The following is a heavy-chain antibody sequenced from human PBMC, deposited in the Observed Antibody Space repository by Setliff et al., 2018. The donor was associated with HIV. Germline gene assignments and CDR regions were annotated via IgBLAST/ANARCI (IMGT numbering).Heavy chain of an antibody. CDR1: GGSISSSSYF. J-gene: IGHJ5*02. D-gene: IGHD3-22*01. CDR2: IYYSGST. CDR3: ARHPGPSSGFRWFDP. V-gene: IGHV4-39*01. Sequence: PSETLSLTCTVSGGSISSSSYFWGWIRQPPGKGLEWIGSIYYSGSTYYNPSLKSRVTISVDTSKNQFSLKLSSVTAADTAVYYCARHPGPSSGFRWFDPWGQGTLVTVSS.